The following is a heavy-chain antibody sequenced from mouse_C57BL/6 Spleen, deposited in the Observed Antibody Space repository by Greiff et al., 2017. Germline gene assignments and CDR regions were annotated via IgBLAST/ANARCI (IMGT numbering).Heavy chain of an antibody. Sequence: EVMLVESGGDLVKPGGSLKLSCAASGFTFSSYGMSWVRQTPDKRLEWVATISSGGSYTYYPDSVKGRFTISRDNAKNTLYLQMSSLKSEDTAMYYCARRDYPYAMDYWGQGTSVTVSS. CDR3: ARRDYPYAMDY. D-gene: IGHD2-4*01. J-gene: IGHJ4*01. CDR2: ISSGGSYT. V-gene: IGHV5-6*02. CDR1: GFTFSSYG.